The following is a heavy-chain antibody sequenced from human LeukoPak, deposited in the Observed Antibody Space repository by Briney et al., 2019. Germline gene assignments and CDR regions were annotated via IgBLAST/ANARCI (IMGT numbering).Heavy chain of an antibody. J-gene: IGHJ4*02. CDR2: INEDGSEK. Sequence: GGSLRLSSAASGFTFSRYWMNWVRQAPGKGLEWVANINEDGSEKHFVDSVKGRFTISRDNAKNSLYLQMNSLRVEDTAVYYCARAVDDDPIDYWGQGTLVTVSS. D-gene: IGHD4-23*01. CDR3: ARAVDDDPIDY. V-gene: IGHV3-7*04. CDR1: GFTFSRYW.